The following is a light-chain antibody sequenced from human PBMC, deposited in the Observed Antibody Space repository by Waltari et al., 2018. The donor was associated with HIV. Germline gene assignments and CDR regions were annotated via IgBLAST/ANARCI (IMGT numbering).Light chain of an antibody. CDR1: TSDIAYYNY. CDR3: SSYTKSGIVV. CDR2: EVT. Sequence: QSALTQPASVSGSPGQSVIISCTGSTSDIAYYNYVSWYQQQSGKAPKALIYEVTNGASGISSRFSGSKSGNAAYLTISGLQTDDEGDYFCSSYTKSGIVVFGGGT. V-gene: IGLV2-14*01. J-gene: IGLJ2*01.